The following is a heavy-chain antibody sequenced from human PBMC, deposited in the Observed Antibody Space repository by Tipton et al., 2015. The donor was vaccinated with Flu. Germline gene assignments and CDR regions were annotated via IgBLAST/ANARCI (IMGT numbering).Heavy chain of an antibody. J-gene: IGHJ4*02. CDR1: GGSISGSSYY. D-gene: IGHD1-26*01. CDR3: ASRHSGSYELEY. CDR2: IYYGGST. V-gene: IGHV4-39*01. Sequence: TLSLTCTVSGGSISGSSYYWGWIRQPPGEGLEWVASIYYGGSTYYNPSLKSRVTISVDTSKNQFSLKLRSVTAADTAVYYCASRHSGSYELEYWGQGTLVTVSS.